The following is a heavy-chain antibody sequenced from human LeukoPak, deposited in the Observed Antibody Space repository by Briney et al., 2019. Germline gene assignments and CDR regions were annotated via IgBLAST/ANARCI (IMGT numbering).Heavy chain of an antibody. CDR1: EYSFNTYW. CDR3: ARHETGPYFDY. CDR2: IYPGDSDT. D-gene: IGHD1-1*01. Sequence: RGESLKISCKGSEYSFNTYWTGWVRQRPGKGLEWMGLIYPGDSDTRYSPSFQGQVTISADKSISTAYLQWSSLKASDTAIYYCARHETGPYFDYWGQGTLVTVSS. J-gene: IGHJ4*02. V-gene: IGHV5-51*01.